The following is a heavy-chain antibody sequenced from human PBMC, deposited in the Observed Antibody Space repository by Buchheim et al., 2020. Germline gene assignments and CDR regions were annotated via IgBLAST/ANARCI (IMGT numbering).Heavy chain of an antibody. CDR1: GYTFTSYD. Sequence: QVQLVQSGAEVKKPGASVKVSCKASGYTFTSYDINWVRQATGQGLEWMGWMNPNSGNTGYAQKFQGRVTMTRDTSISTASMELSRLRSDDTAVYYCARDQKLRYYYDSSGCLIDYWGQGTL. V-gene: IGHV1-8*01. CDR2: MNPNSGNT. CDR3: ARDQKLRYYYDSSGCLIDY. J-gene: IGHJ4*02. D-gene: IGHD3-22*01.